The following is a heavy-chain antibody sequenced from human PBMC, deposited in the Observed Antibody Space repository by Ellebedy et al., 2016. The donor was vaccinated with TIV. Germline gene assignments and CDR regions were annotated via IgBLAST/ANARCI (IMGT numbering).Heavy chain of an antibody. D-gene: IGHD3-22*01. CDR1: GGSFSFYF. V-gene: IGHV4-34*01. J-gene: IGHJ4*02. CDR3: ARGQTDSSGYHAY. CDR2: INHSGST. Sequence: MPSETLSLTCGVYGGSFSFYFWSWIRQPPGKGLEWIGEINHSGSTNYNPSLKSRVTISVDTSKNQFSLKLSSVTAADTAVYYCARGQTDSSGYHAYWGQGTLVTVSS.